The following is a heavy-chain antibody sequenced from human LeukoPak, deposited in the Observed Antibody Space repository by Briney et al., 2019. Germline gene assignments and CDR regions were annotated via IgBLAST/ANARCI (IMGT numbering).Heavy chain of an antibody. CDR1: RFTFSDYS. CDR2: ISSSGSSI. J-gene: IGHJ3*02. D-gene: IGHD1-20*01. CDR3: ARWRNLYNWKAFDI. Sequence: PGGSLRLSCAASRFTFSDYSMNWVRQAPGKGLEWVSTISSSGSSIFYAASVKGRFTISRDNARNSLYLQMNSLRAEDTAVYYCARWRNLYNWKAFDIWGQGTMVTVSS. V-gene: IGHV3-21*01.